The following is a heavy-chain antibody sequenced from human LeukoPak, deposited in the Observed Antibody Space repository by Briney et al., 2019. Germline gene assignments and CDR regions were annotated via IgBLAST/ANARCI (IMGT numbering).Heavy chain of an antibody. CDR2: IRSSDNYI. V-gene: IGHV3-21*06. D-gene: IGHD3-22*01. CDR1: RVTFISYT. J-gene: IGHJ3*02. Sequence: PGGSLRLSCAASRVTFISYTMHWVRQAPGKGLEWVSSIRSSDNYIHYADAVRGRFTLSRDNAKSSLFLQMNSLRAEDTAVYYCARDAAIVVDLWNAFDIWGQGTMVIVSS. CDR3: ARDAAIVVDLWNAFDI.